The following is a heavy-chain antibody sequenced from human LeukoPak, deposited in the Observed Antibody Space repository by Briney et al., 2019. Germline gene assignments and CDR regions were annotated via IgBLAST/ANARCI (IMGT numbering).Heavy chain of an antibody. V-gene: IGHV1-46*01. CDR3: ASGYASNDAFDI. D-gene: IGHD5-12*01. CDR2: INPSGGST. Sequence: EASVKVSCKASGYTFTSYYMHWVRQAPGQGLEWMGIINPSGGSTSYAQKFQGRVTMTRDMSTSTVYMELSSLRSEDTAVYYCASGYASNDAFDIWGQGTMVTVSS. CDR1: GYTFTSYY. J-gene: IGHJ3*02.